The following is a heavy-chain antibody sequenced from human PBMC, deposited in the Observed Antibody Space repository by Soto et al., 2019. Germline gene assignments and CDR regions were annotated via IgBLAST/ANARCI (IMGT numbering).Heavy chain of an antibody. CDR2: ISYDGSNK. Sequence: GGSLRLSCAASGFTFSSYGMHWVRQAPGKGLEWVAVISYDGSNKYYADSVKGRFTISRDNSKNTLYLQMNSLRAEDTAVYYCAKGRDYYYDSSGYRDYFDYWGQGTLVTVSS. CDR1: GFTFSSYG. V-gene: IGHV3-30*18. CDR3: AKGRDYYYDSSGYRDYFDY. J-gene: IGHJ4*02. D-gene: IGHD3-22*01.